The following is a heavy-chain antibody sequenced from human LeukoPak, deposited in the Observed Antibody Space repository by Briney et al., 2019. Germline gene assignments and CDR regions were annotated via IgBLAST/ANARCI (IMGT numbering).Heavy chain of an antibody. CDR3: ARLGLYYYGSGSFYFDY. CDR2: IYYSGST. V-gene: IGHV4-59*08. Sequence: PPETLSLTCTVSGGSISSYYWSWIRQPPGKGLEWIGYIYYSGSTNYNPSLKSRVTISVDTSKNQFSLKLSSVTAADTAVYYCARLGLYYYGSGSFYFDYWGQGTLVTVSS. J-gene: IGHJ4*02. D-gene: IGHD3-10*01. CDR1: GGSISSYY.